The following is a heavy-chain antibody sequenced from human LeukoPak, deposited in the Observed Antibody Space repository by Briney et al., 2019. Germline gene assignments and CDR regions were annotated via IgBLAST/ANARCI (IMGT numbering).Heavy chain of an antibody. CDR1: GGAVNSYSHY. D-gene: IGHD6-19*01. V-gene: IGHV4-61*01. Sequence: SETLSLTCTVSGGAVNSYSHYWTWIRQPPWKGLEWIGYISYSASTDYNPSLKSRFSISLDTSQNQFSLKMRSVTAADTALYFCASEVDVTGTRHYDSWGQGTLVTVSS. CDR3: ASEVDVTGTRHYDS. J-gene: IGHJ4*02. CDR2: ISYSAST.